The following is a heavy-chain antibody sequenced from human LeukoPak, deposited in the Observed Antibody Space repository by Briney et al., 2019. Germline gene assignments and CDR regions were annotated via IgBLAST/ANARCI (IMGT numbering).Heavy chain of an antibody. Sequence: GGPLRLSCAASGFTFSSYAMSWVRQAPGKGLEWVSAISGSGGSTYYADSVKGRFTISRDNSKNTLYLQMNSLRAEDTAVYYCAKGEPQYCSGGSCFDYWGQGTLVTVSS. V-gene: IGHV3-23*01. CDR2: ISGSGGST. CDR3: AKGEPQYCSGGSCFDY. CDR1: GFTFSSYA. J-gene: IGHJ4*02. D-gene: IGHD2-15*01.